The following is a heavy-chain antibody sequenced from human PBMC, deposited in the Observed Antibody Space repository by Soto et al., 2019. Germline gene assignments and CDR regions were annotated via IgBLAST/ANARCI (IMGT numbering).Heavy chain of an antibody. CDR2: ISGSGGST. V-gene: IGHV3-23*01. CDR3: PKVGPTSSSSLYDDYYYYGMDV. Sequence: PGGSLRLSSADSGFNFGSYAMSCAGQAPGGGLEWVLEISGSGGSTYYVVSVKGRLTISSANSKNTLYLQMNSLRAKDTAVDYCPKVGPTSSSSLYDDYYYYGMDVWGQGTTVTVSS. D-gene: IGHD6-13*01. J-gene: IGHJ6*02. CDR1: GFNFGSYA.